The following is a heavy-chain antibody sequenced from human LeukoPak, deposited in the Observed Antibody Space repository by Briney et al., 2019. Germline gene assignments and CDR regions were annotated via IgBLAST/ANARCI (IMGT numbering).Heavy chain of an antibody. CDR2: IFFRGST. Sequence: RSRSLPPTCTVSGGAITSVDDYWGWIRAPPRNGLEWIGLIFFRGSTYYNPSLKSRVTISVDTSKNQFSLKLSSVTAANTDVYYCDRDGHTDAFDIWGQGTTVTVSS. J-gene: IGHJ3*02. CDR3: DRDGHTDAFDI. V-gene: IGHV4-30-4*08. CDR1: GGAITSVDDY.